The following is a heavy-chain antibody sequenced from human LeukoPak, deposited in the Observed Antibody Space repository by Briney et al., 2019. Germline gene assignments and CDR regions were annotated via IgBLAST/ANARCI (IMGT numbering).Heavy chain of an antibody. Sequence: GGSLRLSCAASGFTLSNHAMIWVRQAPGKGLEWVSSISGSGAMTYYADSVKGRFTISRDNSKSTLYLQVNSLRAEDTAIYYCAKDYNWNDVRGTMDYWGQGTLVTVSS. J-gene: IGHJ4*02. CDR3: AKDYNWNDVRGTMDY. D-gene: IGHD1-1*01. CDR1: GFTLSNHA. V-gene: IGHV3-23*01. CDR2: ISGSGAMT.